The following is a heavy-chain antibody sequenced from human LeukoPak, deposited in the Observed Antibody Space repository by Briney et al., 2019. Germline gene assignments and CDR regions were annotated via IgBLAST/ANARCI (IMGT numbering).Heavy chain of an antibody. CDR3: ARGWRQQLVPVY. Sequence: SQTLSLTCTVSGDSITSGRYYWSWIRQPAGKGLEWIGRIYYSGSTNYNPSLKSRVTISVDTSKNQFSLKLSSVTAADTAVYCCARGWRQQLVPVYWGQGTLVTVSS. J-gene: IGHJ4*02. V-gene: IGHV4-61*02. CDR1: GDSITSGRYY. CDR2: IYYSGST. D-gene: IGHD6-13*01.